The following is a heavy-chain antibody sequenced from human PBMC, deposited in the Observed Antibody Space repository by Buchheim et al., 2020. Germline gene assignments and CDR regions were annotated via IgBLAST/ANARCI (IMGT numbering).Heavy chain of an antibody. J-gene: IGHJ6*03. CDR2: ISYDGSNK. CDR3: ARATKYDSYYYWYMDV. D-gene: IGHD3-3*01. Sequence: QVQLVESGGGVVQPGRSLRLSCAASGFTFSSYAMHWVRQAPGKGLEWVAVISYDGSNKYYADSVKGRFTISRDNSKNTLYLQMNSLRDEDTAVYYCARATKYDSYYYWYMDVWGKGTT. V-gene: IGHV3-30-3*01. CDR1: GFTFSSYA.